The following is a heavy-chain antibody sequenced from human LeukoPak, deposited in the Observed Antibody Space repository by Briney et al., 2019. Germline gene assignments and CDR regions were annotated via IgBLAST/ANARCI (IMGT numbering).Heavy chain of an antibody. Sequence: ASVKVSCKASGYTFTSYDINWVRQATGQGLEWMGWMNPNSGNTGYAQKFQGRVTMTRNTSISTAYMELSSLRSEGTVVYYCARDKWDCSGGSCYDFQHWAQGTLVTVSS. J-gene: IGHJ1*01. CDR3: ARDKWDCSGGSCYDFQH. CDR1: GYTFTSYD. CDR2: MNPNSGNT. D-gene: IGHD2-15*01. V-gene: IGHV1-8*01.